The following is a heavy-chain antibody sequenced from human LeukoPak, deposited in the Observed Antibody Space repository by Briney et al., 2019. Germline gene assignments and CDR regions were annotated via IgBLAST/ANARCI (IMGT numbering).Heavy chain of an antibody. V-gene: IGHV4-59*01. CDR1: GGFISSYY. J-gene: IGHJ4*02. Sequence: SETLSLTCTVSGGFISSYYWSWIRQPPGKGLEWIGYIYYSGSTNYNPSLKSRVTISVDTSKNQFSLKLSSVTAADTAVYYCARGVGATIFDYWGQGTLVTVSS. CDR2: IYYSGST. CDR3: ARGVGATIFDY. D-gene: IGHD1-26*01.